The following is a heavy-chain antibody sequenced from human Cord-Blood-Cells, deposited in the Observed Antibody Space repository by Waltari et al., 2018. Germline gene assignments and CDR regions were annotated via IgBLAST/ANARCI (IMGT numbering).Heavy chain of an antibody. CDR2: IRYDGSKK. CDR1: GFTFSSYG. Sequence: QVQLVESGGGVVQPGGSLRLSCAASGFTFSSYGMHWVRQAPGKGLEWVAFIRYDGSKKYYADSVQGRFTISRDNSKNTLYLQMNSLRAEDTAVYYCAGNSGYDTAFDYWGQGTLVTVSS. CDR3: AGNSGYDTAFDY. J-gene: IGHJ4*02. V-gene: IGHV3-30*02. D-gene: IGHD5-12*01.